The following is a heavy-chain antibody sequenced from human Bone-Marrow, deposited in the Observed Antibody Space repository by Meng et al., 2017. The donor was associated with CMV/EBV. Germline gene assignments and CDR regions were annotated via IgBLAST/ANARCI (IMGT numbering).Heavy chain of an antibody. CDR1: GGSFSGYY. D-gene: IGHD1-26*01. Sequence: GSLRLSCAVYGGSFSGYYWSWIRQPPGKGLEWIGEINHSGSTNYNPSLKSRVTISVDTSKNQFSLKLSSVTAADTAVYYCARGLDSSWYRGSSPKYYFDYWGQGTLVTVSS. J-gene: IGHJ4*02. V-gene: IGHV4-34*01. CDR2: INHSGST. CDR3: ARGLDSSWYRGSSPKYYFDY.